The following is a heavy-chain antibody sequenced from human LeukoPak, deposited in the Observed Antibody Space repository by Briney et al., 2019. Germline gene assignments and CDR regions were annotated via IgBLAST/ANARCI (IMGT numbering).Heavy chain of an antibody. J-gene: IGHJ3*02. CDR3: ARDFYDSSGYYLPMDDAFDI. CDR1: GFTFSSYS. CDR2: ISRISSTI. V-gene: IGHV3-48*02. D-gene: IGHD3-22*01. Sequence: GGSLRLSCAASGFTFSSYSMNWVRQAPGKGLEWVSYISRISSTIYYADSVKGRFTISRDNAKNSLYLQMNSLRDEDTAVYYCARDFYDSSGYYLPMDDAFDIWGQGTMVTVSS.